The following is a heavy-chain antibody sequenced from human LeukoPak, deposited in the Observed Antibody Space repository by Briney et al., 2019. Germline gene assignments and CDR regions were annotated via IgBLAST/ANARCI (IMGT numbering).Heavy chain of an antibody. D-gene: IGHD3-10*01. Sequence: GGSLRRSCAASGFTVSDNYMSWVRQAPGKGLEWVSVIYSGGSTFYGDSVKGRFTISRDNSKNTLYLQMNSLRAEDTAVYYCVREGSGSFDQWGQGTLVTVSS. V-gene: IGHV3-53*01. J-gene: IGHJ4*02. CDR2: IYSGGST. CDR1: GFTVSDNY. CDR3: VREGSGSFDQ.